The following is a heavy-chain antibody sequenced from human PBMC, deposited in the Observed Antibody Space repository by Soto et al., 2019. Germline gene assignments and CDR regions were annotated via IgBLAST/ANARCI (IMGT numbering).Heavy chain of an antibody. J-gene: IGHJ4*02. D-gene: IGHD3-10*01. V-gene: IGHV4-4*02. Sequence: SETLSLTCAVSSDSISSNYWWSCVRQPPGKGLEWIGEIYHSGSTNYNPSLKSRVTILVDTSKNHFSLKLSSVTAADTAVYYCARSGGFFFDYWALGTLVTVSS. CDR1: SDSISSNYW. CDR3: ARSGGFFFDY. CDR2: IYHSGST.